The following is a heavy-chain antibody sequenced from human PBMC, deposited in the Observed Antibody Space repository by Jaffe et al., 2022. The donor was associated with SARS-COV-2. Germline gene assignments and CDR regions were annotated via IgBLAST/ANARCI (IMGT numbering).Heavy chain of an antibody. D-gene: IGHD6-13*01. Sequence: QITLKESGPTLVKPTQTLTLTCTFSGFSLATSGVGVGWIRQPPGKALEWLALIYWDDDKRYSPSLKSRLTITKDTSKNQVVLTMTNMDPVDTATYYCAHRLVSSDWYPGGYFDLWGRGTLVTVSS. CDR2: IYWDDDK. CDR3: AHRLVSSDWYPGGYFDL. CDR1: GFSLATSGVG. J-gene: IGHJ2*01. V-gene: IGHV2-5*02.